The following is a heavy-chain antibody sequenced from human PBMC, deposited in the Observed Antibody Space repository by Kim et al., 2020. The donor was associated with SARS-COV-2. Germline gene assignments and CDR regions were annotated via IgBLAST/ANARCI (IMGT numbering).Heavy chain of an antibody. J-gene: IGHJ4*02. D-gene: IGHD3-10*01. CDR1: GGTFSRNA. CDR2: IIPIFGTT. Sequence: SVKVSCKASGGTFSRNAINWGRQAPGQGLEWMGGIIPIFGTTNDAQKFQGRVTITADDSTSTAYMELRSMRSEDTAVYSCSRDRDYGSGSAFFDYWGLG. V-gene: IGHV1-69*13. CDR3: SRDRDYGSGSAFFDY.